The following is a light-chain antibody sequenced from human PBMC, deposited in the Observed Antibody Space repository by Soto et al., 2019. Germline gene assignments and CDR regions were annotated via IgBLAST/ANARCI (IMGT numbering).Light chain of an antibody. V-gene: IGKV1-5*01. CDR1: QSIRGW. J-gene: IGKJ4*01. CDR2: DAS. CDR3: QQYNSYTGLT. Sequence: DIQMTQSPSTLSASVGDRVTITCRASQSIRGWLAWYQQKPGKAPNLLIYDASSLESGVPSRFSGSGSGTEFTLTISSLQPDDFATYYCQQYNSYTGLTFGGGTKVDIK.